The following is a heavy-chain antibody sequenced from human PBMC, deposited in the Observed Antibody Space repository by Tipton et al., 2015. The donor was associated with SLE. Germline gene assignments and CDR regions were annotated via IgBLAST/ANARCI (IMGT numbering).Heavy chain of an antibody. CDR3: ARVWEYCSSTSCYTLGMDV. V-gene: IGHV4-4*07. J-gene: IGHJ6*02. D-gene: IGHD2-2*02. CDR1: GGSISSYY. CDR2: IYTSGST. Sequence: TLFLTCTVSGGSISSYYWSWIRQPAGKGLEWIGRIYTSGSTNYNPSLKSRVTMSVDTSKNQFSLKLSSVTAADTAVYYCARVWEYCSSTSCYTLGMDVWGQGTTVTVSS.